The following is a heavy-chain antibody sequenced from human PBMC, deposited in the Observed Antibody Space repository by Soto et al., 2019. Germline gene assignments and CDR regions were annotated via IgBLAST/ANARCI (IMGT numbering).Heavy chain of an antibody. CDR2: ISGSGGST. V-gene: IGHV3-23*01. Sequence: GGSLRLSCAASGFTYSSYAMSWVRQAPGKGLEWVSAISGSGGSTYYADSVKGRFTISRDNANDSLYLQMNSLRVEDTAVYFCARNGVWGQGTMVTVSS. CDR1: GFTYSSYA. J-gene: IGHJ3*01. CDR3: ARNGV. D-gene: IGHD2-8*01.